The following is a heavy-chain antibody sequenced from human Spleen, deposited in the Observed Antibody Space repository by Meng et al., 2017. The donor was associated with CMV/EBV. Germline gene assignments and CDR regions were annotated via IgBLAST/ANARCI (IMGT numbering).Heavy chain of an antibody. Sequence: SETLSLTCTVSGDSIGSSSYYWGWIRQPPGKGLEWIGNIYYSGSSYYNPSLKSRVTISVDTSKNQFSLKLSSVTAADTAVYYCARGRGSSSWYYYYGMDVWDQGTTVTVSS. CDR2: IYYSGSS. D-gene: IGHD6-13*01. CDR3: ARGRGSSSWYYYYGMDV. J-gene: IGHJ6*02. V-gene: IGHV4-39*07. CDR1: GDSIGSSSYY.